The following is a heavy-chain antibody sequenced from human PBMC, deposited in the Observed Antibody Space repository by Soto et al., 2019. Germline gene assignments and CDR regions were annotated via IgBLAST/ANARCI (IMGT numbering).Heavy chain of an antibody. V-gene: IGHV4-30-4*02. Sequence: PSDTLYPTCTVSGGSISSGGYYWSWIRRPPGKGLEWIGYFYNSGNTDYNPSLKSRVTISGDTSKNQFSLKLSSVTAADTAVYYCARGWGYYDPFEHWGQGTLVTVPS. D-gene: IGHD3-22*01. CDR1: GGSISSGGYY. J-gene: IGHJ4*02. CDR2: FYNSGNT. CDR3: ARGWGYYDPFEH.